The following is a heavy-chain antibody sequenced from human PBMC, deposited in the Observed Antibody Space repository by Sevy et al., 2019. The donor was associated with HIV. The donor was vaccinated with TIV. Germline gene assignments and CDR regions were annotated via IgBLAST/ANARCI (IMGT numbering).Heavy chain of an antibody. J-gene: IGHJ3*02. V-gene: IGHV3-21*01. CDR3: ARSRGLTDLRFDN. CDR1: GFTFISFT. CDR2: ISNSPSYI. D-gene: IGHD6-19*01. Sequence: GGSLRLSCAASGFTFISFTMNWVRQAPGKGLEWVSFISNSPSYIYYADSVKGRFTISRDNAKNALYLQMDSLRLEDAPVSCCARSRGLTDLRFDNWGQGTMVTVSS.